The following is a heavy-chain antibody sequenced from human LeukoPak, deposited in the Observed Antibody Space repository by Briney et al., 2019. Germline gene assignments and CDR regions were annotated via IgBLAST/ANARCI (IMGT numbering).Heavy chain of an antibody. V-gene: IGHV3-23*01. CDR2: ISASGDRT. CDR3: AKDGDGDY. CDR1: GFPIGSYD. Sequence: PGGSLRLSCVASGFPIGSYDMGWVRQAPGKGLQWVSSISASGDRTYYADSVKGRFTISRDNSKNTLYLQMNSLRVEETAVYYCAKDGDGDYWGQGTLVTVSS. J-gene: IGHJ4*02. D-gene: IGHD2-21*02.